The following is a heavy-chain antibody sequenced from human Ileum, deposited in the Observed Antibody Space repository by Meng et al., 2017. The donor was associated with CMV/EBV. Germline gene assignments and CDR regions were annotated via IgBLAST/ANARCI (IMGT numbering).Heavy chain of an antibody. Sequence: VAAGFTFNSDARSWVRQAPGKGLEWVAAISDTGGNTYYADSVKGRFTTSRDNSKNTLYLQMDSLRVDDTAVYYCTNDLRSGWSVPDYWGQGTLVTVSS. J-gene: IGHJ4*02. V-gene: IGHV3-23*01. CDR1: GFTFNSDA. D-gene: IGHD6-19*01. CDR3: TNDLRSGWSVPDY. CDR2: ISDTGGNT.